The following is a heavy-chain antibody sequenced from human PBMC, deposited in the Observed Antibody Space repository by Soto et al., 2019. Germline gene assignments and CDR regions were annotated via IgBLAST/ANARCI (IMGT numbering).Heavy chain of an antibody. Sequence: PGESMKISCKGSGYSFSNYWIAWLRQMPGKGLEWMGIIYPAASDARYSPSSQGQVTISVDNSISTAYLQWSSLKASDTAMYYCARLXCLSTSCYTGSRHFFDYWGPGALVTVSS. CDR3: ARLXCLSTSCYTGSRHFFDY. D-gene: IGHD2-2*02. J-gene: IGHJ4*02. CDR1: GYSFSNYW. CDR2: IYPAASDA. V-gene: IGHV5-51*01.